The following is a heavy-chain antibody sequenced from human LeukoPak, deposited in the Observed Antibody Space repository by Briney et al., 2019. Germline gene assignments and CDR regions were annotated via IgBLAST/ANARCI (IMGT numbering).Heavy chain of an antibody. CDR2: IYYSGST. CDR1: GGSISSGSYY. V-gene: IGHV4-61*10. J-gene: IGHJ4*02. D-gene: IGHD2-2*01. Sequence: SETLSLTCTVSGGSISSGSYYWGWIRQPAGKGLEWIGNIYYSGSTKYNPSLKSRVTISVDTSKNQFPLKLSSVTAADTAVYYCARVKKGLGTSFDYWGQGTLVTVSS. CDR3: ARVKKGLGTSFDY.